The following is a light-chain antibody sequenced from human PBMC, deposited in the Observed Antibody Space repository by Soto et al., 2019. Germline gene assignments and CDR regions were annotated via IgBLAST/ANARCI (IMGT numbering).Light chain of an antibody. J-gene: IGKJ1*01. V-gene: IGKV1-39*01. CDR1: QSISYS. CDR3: QQTYSSLAWT. Sequence: DIQITQSPSSLYASVGDRVTITCRASQSISYSLNWYQQKPGKAPEVLVYTATSLQSGVPSRFRGSGSETTFTLTISDLQPEDFASYYCQQTYSSLAWTFGQGTKVEIK. CDR2: TAT.